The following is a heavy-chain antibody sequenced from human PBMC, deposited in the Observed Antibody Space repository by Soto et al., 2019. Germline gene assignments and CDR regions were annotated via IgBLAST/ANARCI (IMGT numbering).Heavy chain of an antibody. D-gene: IGHD1-1*01. J-gene: IGHJ4*02. Sequence: VQLVESGGALIQPGGSLRLSCAASGFTVSNNYMTWVRQAPGKGLEWVSVIYSGGTTHYADSVKGRFTISRDNSNNTLYLQMNTLRAEDTAMYYCARLAWTTRNFDYWGQGTLVTVSS. CDR1: GFTVSNNY. CDR3: ARLAWTTRNFDY. CDR2: IYSGGTT. V-gene: IGHV3-53*01.